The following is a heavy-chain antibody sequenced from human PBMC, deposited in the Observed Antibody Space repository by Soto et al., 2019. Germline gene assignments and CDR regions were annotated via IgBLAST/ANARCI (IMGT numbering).Heavy chain of an antibody. D-gene: IGHD6-19*01. CDR3: AIRTAVAGLDY. J-gene: IGHJ4*02. CDR2: IIPILGIA. V-gene: IGHV1-69*02. Sequence: GASVKVSCKASGGTFSSYTISLVRQAPGQGLEWMGRIIPILGIANYAQKFQGRVTITADKSTSTAYMELSSLRSEDTAVYYCAIRTAVAGLDYWGQGTLVTVSS. CDR1: GGTFSSYT.